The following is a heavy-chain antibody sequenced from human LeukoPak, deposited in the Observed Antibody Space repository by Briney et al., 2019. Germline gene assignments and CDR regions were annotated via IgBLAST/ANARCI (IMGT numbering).Heavy chain of an antibody. D-gene: IGHD4-23*01. Sequence: GGSLRLSCAASGFTFDDYGMSWVHQAPGKGLEWVSAIDLSGGSTGYADSVKGRFTISRDNAKNSLYLQMNSLRAEDTAVYYCARDTDYGGNSGFDYWGQGTLVTVSS. V-gene: IGHV3-20*04. CDR1: GFTFDDYG. CDR2: IDLSGGST. CDR3: ARDTDYGGNSGFDY. J-gene: IGHJ4*02.